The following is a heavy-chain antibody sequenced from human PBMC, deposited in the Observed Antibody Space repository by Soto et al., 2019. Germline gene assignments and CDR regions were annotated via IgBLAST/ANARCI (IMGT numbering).Heavy chain of an antibody. CDR1: GFSFSISP. J-gene: IGHJ4*02. CDR3: ARDPKTAGGQHWAFNYFDS. Sequence: GGSLRLSCAASGFSFSISPMHWVRQAPGKGPEWVALISYDGTNKFYADSVKGRFTISRDNSKSTLYLQVDRLRPEDAAVYYCARDPKTAGGQHWAFNYFDSWGQGTLVTVSS. D-gene: IGHD2-21*02. V-gene: IGHV3-30-3*01. CDR2: ISYDGTNK.